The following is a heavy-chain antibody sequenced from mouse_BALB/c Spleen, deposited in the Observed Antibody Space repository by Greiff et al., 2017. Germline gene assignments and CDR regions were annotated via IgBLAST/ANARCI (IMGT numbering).Heavy chain of an antibody. D-gene: IGHD2-3*01. CDR2: IYPSDSYT. J-gene: IGHJ2*01. Sequence: QVQLQQPGAELVRPGASVKLSCKASGYTFTSYWINWVKQRPGQGLEWIGNIYPSDSYTNYNQKFKDKATLTVDKSSSTAYMQLSSPTSEDSAVYYCTTIYDGYLYYFDYWGQGTTLTVSS. CDR1: GYTFTSYW. V-gene: IGHV1-69*02. CDR3: TTIYDGYLYYFDY.